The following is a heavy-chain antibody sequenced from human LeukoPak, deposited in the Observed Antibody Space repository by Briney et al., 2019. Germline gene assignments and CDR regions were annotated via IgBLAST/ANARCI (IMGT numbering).Heavy chain of an antibody. V-gene: IGHV1-8*01. CDR2: MNPNSVNT. J-gene: IGHJ4*02. Sequence: ASVKVSCKASGYTFTTYDINWVRQATGQGLEWMGWMNPNSVNTAYAQKFQGRVTMTRNTSISTAYMELSSLGSEDTAVYYCARKRDGGNPLGYWGQGTLVTVSS. D-gene: IGHD4-23*01. CDR1: GYTFTTYD. CDR3: ARKRDGGNPLGY.